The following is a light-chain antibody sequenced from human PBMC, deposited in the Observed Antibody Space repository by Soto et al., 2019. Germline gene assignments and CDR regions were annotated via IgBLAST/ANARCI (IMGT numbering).Light chain of an antibody. J-gene: IGKJ5*01. Sequence: EIVLTQSPATLSLSPGERATLSCRASQSVRSYLAWYQHKPGQAPRLLIYDASNRATGIPARFSGSGSGTDFTLTISSLEPEDFAVYYCQLRSNWPPSITFGQGTRLEIK. CDR2: DAS. CDR1: QSVRSY. V-gene: IGKV3-11*01. CDR3: QLRSNWPPSIT.